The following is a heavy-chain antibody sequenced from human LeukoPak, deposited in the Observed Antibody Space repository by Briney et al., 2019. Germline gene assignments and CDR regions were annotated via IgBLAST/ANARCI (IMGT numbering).Heavy chain of an antibody. J-gene: IGHJ4*02. Sequence: SETLSLTCTVSGGSISGYYWSWIRQTPGRGLEWIGSIHSASTNYLPSLKSPLTISVDTSKNHFSLKLNSLTAADTAMYYCTRPDSSTSIHYGGQGTLVTVS. V-gene: IGHV4-59*01. CDR2: IHSAST. D-gene: IGHD6-6*01. CDR1: GGSISGYY. CDR3: TRPDSSTSIHY.